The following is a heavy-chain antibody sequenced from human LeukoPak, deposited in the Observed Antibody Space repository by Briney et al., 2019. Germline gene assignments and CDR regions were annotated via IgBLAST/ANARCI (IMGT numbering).Heavy chain of an antibody. V-gene: IGHV4-59*12. CDR3: ARDRLGYGYFDY. CDR1: GDSISNYY. D-gene: IGHD5-12*01. J-gene: IGHJ4*02. Sequence: PSETLSLTCTVSGDSISNYYWSWIRQSPGKALEWIGYIYYSGSTNYNPSLKSRVSISVDTSKNQFSLKLNSVTAADTAVYYCARDRLGYGYFDYWGQGILVTVSS. CDR2: IYYSGST.